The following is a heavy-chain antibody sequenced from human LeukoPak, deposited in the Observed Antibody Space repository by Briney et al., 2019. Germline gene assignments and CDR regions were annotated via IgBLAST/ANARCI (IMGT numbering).Heavy chain of an antibody. CDR1: GFTFSSYG. V-gene: IGHV3-30*18. J-gene: IGHJ4*02. D-gene: IGHD2-21*01. CDR3: AKDLLY. Sequence: PGGSLRLSCAASGFTFSSYGMHWVRQAPGKGLEWVAVISYDGSNKYYADSVKGRFTISRDNSKNTLYLQMNSLRVEDTAVYYCAKDLLYWGQGTLVTVSS. CDR2: ISYDGSNK.